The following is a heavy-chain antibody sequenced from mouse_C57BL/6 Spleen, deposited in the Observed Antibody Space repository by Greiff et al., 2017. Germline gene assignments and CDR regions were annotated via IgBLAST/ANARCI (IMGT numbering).Heavy chain of an antibody. CDR1: GYTFTDYN. CDR2: INPNNGGT. Sequence: EVQLMESGPELVKPGASVKMSCKASGYTFTDYNMHWVKQSHGKSLEWIGYINPNNGGTSYNQKFKGKATLTVNKSSSTAYMERRSLTSEDSAVYYCARSSLYGNYGTYWGQGTLVTVSA. CDR3: ARSSLYGNYGTY. J-gene: IGHJ3*01. D-gene: IGHD2-1*01. V-gene: IGHV1-22*01.